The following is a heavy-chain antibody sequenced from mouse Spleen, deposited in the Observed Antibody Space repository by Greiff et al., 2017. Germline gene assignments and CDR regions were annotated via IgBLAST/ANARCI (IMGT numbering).Heavy chain of an antibody. CDR1: GFSLTSYG. J-gene: IGHJ4*01. V-gene: IGHV2-5*01. CDR3: AKKEDDGYSYAMDY. CDR2: IWRGGST. Sequence: VQLQQSGPGLVQPSQSLSITCTVSGFSLTSYGVHWVRQSPGKGLEWLGVIWRGGSTDYNAAFMSRLSITKDNSKSQVFFKMNSLQADDTAIYYCAKKEDDGYSYAMDYWGQGTSVTVSS. D-gene: IGHD2-3*01.